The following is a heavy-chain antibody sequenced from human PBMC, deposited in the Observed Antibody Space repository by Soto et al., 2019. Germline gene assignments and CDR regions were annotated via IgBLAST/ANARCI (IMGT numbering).Heavy chain of an antibody. CDR3: ARGRYCLTGRCFPNWFDS. V-gene: IGHV4-30-4*01. CDR2: IYKSATT. J-gene: IGHJ5*01. CDR1: GDSVSNLDYF. D-gene: IGHD2-15*01. Sequence: TLSITCSVSGDSVSNLDYFWAWIRQPPGQALEYIGYIYKSATTYYNPSFESRVAISVDTSKSQFSLNVTSVTAADTAVYFCARGRYCLTGRCFPNWFDSWGQGALVTVSS.